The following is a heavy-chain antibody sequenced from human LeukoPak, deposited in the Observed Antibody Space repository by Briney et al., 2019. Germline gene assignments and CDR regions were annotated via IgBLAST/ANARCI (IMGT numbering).Heavy chain of an antibody. CDR2: INTNTGNP. V-gene: IGHV7-4-1*02. CDR1: GYTFTRYA. CDR3: ARVRCSGGSCQTYYYYGMDV. Sequence: ASVKVSCKASGYTFTRYAMNWVRQAPGQGLEWMGWINTNTGNPTYAQGFTGRFVFSLDTSVSTAYLQISSLKAEDTAVYYCARVRCSGGSCQTYYYYGMDVWGQGTTVTVSS. D-gene: IGHD2-15*01. J-gene: IGHJ6*02.